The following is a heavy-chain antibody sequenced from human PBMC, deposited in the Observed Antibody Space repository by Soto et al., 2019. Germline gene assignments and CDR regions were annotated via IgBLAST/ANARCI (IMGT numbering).Heavy chain of an antibody. Sequence: GGSLRLSCAASGFTFSSYAMSWVRQAPGKGLEWVSAISGSGGSTYYADSVKGRLTISRDNSKSTMYLQMNSLRAEDTAVYYCAKVKGPMAAAAYGMDAWGQGTTVTVSS. CDR1: GFTFSSYA. CDR2: ISGSGGST. D-gene: IGHD6-13*01. V-gene: IGHV3-23*01. CDR3: AKVKGPMAAAAYGMDA. J-gene: IGHJ6*02.